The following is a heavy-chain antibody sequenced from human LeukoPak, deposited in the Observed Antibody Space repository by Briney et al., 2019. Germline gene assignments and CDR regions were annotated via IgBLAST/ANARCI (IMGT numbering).Heavy chain of an antibody. V-gene: IGHV4-61*01. J-gene: IGHJ2*01. CDR3: ARDVGVRSSGWYPDWYFDL. Sequence: SETLSLTCTVSSDSISSDSISSYYWSWIRQPPGKGLEWIGYIYYSGSTNYNPSLKSRVTISVDTSKNQFSLKLSSVTAADTAVYYCARDVGVRSSGWYPDWYFDLWGRGTLVTVSS. CDR1: SDSISSDSISSYY. D-gene: IGHD6-19*01. CDR2: IYYSGST.